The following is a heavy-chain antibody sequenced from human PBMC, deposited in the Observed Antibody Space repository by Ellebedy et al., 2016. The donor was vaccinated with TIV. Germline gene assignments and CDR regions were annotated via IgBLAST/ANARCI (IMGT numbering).Heavy chain of an antibody. CDR3: APGLGIAMAGAPA. J-gene: IGHJ4*02. Sequence: SETLSLTCTVSGESISSSSYYWDWIRQSPGKGLEWIGEINHSGSTNYNPSLKSRVTISVDTSKNQFSLNLRSVTAADTAVYYCAPGLGIAMAGAPAWGQGTPVTVSS. V-gene: IGHV4-39*07. D-gene: IGHD6-19*01. CDR1: GESISSSSYY. CDR2: INHSGST.